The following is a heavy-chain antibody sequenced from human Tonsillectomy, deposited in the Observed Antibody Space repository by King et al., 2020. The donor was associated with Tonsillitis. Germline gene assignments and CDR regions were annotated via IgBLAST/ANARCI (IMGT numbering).Heavy chain of an antibody. CDR1: GFSLNTSGLS. D-gene: IGHD3-10*01. V-gene: IGHV2-70*04. J-gene: IGHJ4*02. CDR2: IDWDDDK. CDR3: ARSDNYYGAVSPLDY. Sequence: TLKESGPALVKPTQTLTLTCTFAGFSLNTSGLSVAWIRQPPGKALEWLARIDWDDDKYYSTSLKTRLTISKDSSKNQVVLKMTTMDPVDTATYFCARSDNYYGAVSPLDYWGRGTLVTVSS.